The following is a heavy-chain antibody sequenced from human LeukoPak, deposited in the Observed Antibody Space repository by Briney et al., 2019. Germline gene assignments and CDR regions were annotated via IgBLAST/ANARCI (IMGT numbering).Heavy chain of an antibody. Sequence: ASVKVSCKASGYTFTSYGISWVRQAPGQGREWMGWISAYNGNTNYAQKLQGRVTMTTDTSTSTAYMELRSLRSDDTAVYYCARGYSSSNPNPLDYWGQGTLVTVSS. CDR3: ARGYSSSNPNPLDY. D-gene: IGHD1-14*01. CDR1: GYTFTSYG. V-gene: IGHV1-18*04. J-gene: IGHJ4*02. CDR2: ISAYNGNT.